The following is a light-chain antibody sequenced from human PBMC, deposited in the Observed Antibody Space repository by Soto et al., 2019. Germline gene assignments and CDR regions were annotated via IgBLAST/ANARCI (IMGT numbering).Light chain of an antibody. CDR3: TSYTVSSTYI. CDR2: EVS. CDR1: SSDVGGYNY. Sequence: QSALTQPASVSGSPGQSITISCTGTSSDVGGYNYVSWYQQYPGKAPKLMIYEVSNRPSGVSNRFSGSKSGNTASLTISDLQAEDEADYYCTSYTVSSTYIFGTGTKVTVL. V-gene: IGLV2-14*01. J-gene: IGLJ1*01.